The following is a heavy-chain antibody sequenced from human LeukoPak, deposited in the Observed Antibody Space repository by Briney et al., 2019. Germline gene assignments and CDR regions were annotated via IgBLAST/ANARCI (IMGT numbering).Heavy chain of an antibody. CDR1: GGSISDTNY. D-gene: IGHD1-26*01. CDR3: ARRGGSPLGAFDI. V-gene: IGHV4-4*02. CDR2: IFHTGRT. J-gene: IGHJ3*02. Sequence: SGTLSLTCVVSGGSISDTNYWSWVRQSPGKGLEWIGEIFHTGRTNSNPSLKSRATLSVDKSKNQFSLKMNSVTAADTAVYYCARRGGSPLGAFDIWGQGTMVTVSS.